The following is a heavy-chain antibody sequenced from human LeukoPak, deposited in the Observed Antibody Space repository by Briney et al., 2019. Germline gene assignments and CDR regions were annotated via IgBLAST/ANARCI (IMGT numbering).Heavy chain of an antibody. CDR3: ARAPLRYFDWLSRGYFDY. CDR2: IYYSGST. D-gene: IGHD3-9*01. V-gene: IGHV4-59*12. Sequence: PSETLSLTXTVSGGSISSYYWSWIRQPPGKGLEWIGYIYYSGSTNYNPSLKSRVTISADTSKNQFSLKLSSVTAADAAVYYCARAPLRYFDWLSRGYFDYWGQGTLVTVSS. CDR1: GGSISSYY. J-gene: IGHJ4*02.